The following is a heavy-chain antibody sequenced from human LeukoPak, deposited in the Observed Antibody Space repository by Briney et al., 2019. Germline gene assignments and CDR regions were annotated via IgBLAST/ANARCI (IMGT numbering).Heavy chain of an antibody. J-gene: IGHJ4*02. Sequence: SETLSLTCSVSGGSISSSSYFWGWIRQPPGKGLEWIGSIYHSGSTYNNPSLKSRVTISVDTTKNQFSLKLTSVTAADTAVYYCASSPSGYWWNFDCWGQGTLVTVSS. CDR1: GGSISSSSYF. CDR3: ASSPSGYWWNFDC. D-gene: IGHD3-22*01. CDR2: IYHSGST. V-gene: IGHV4-39*01.